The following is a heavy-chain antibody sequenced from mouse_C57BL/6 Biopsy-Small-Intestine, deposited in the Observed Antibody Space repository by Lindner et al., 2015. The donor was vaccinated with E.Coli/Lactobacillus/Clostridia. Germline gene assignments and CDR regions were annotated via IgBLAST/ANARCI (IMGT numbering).Heavy chain of an antibody. V-gene: IGHV1-80*01. D-gene: IGHD1-1*01. Sequence: VQLQESGAELVKPGASVKISCKASGYAFSNYWMNWVKQRPGKGLEWIGQIYPGNDDANYNGKFKGKATLTADKSSSTAYMQLSGLTSEDSAVYFCAREGVTVGDAMDYWGQGTSVTVSS. J-gene: IGHJ4*01. CDR2: IYPGNDDA. CDR3: AREGVTVGDAMDY. CDR1: GYAFSNYW.